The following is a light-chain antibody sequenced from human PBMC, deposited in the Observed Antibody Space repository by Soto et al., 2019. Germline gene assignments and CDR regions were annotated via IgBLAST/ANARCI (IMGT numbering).Light chain of an antibody. CDR2: EVS. J-gene: IGLJ2*01. CDR1: SSDVGTYNL. V-gene: IGLV2-23*02. Sequence: QSALTQPASVSGSPGQSITISCTGNSSDVGTYNLVSWYQQDPGKAPKLMIYEVSKRPSGVSNRFSGSKSGNTASLTISGLQAEDEADYYCCSYAGSSTFVVFGGGTKLTVL. CDR3: CSYAGSSTFVV.